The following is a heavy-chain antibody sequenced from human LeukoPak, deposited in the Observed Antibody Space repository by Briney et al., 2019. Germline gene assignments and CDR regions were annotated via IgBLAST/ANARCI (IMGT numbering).Heavy chain of an antibody. CDR1: GFTFGDYA. Sequence: GGSLRLSCTASGFTFGDYAMSWVRQAPGKGLEWVGFIRSKAYGGTTEYAASVKGRFTISRDDSKSIAYLQMNSLKTKDTAVYYCTRGPYPLGYCSSTSCYPWGQGTLVTVSS. J-gene: IGHJ5*02. CDR2: IRSKAYGGTT. V-gene: IGHV3-49*04. D-gene: IGHD2-2*01. CDR3: TRGPYPLGYCSSTSCYP.